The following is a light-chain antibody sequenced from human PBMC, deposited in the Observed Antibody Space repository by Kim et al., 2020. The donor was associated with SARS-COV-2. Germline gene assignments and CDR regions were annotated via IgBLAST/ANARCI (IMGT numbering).Light chain of an antibody. CDR1: PGLGNF. J-gene: IGKJ1*01. V-gene: IGKV1-27*01. CDR2: AAS. CDR3: QRYNTAPWT. Sequence: AYEGERATIPCRSSPGLGNFLPWYKQNPGKGHTLLICAASVLQSGVPSRFSGPGSGTDFTLTTSSLQPEDVATYYCQRYNTAPWTFGQGTKVYIK.